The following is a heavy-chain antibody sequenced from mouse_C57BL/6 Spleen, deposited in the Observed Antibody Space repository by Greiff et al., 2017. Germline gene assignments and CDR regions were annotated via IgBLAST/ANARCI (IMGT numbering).Heavy chain of an antibody. Sequence: VKLQESGPELVKPGASVKISCKASGYAFSSSWMNWVKQRPGKGLEWIGRIYPGDGDTNYNGKFKGKATLTADKSSSTAYMQLSSLTSEDSAVYFCAEGSNYGGGPLDYWGQGTTLTVSS. CDR2: IYPGDGDT. J-gene: IGHJ2*01. CDR3: AEGSNYGGGPLDY. CDR1: GYAFSSSW. D-gene: IGHD2-5*01. V-gene: IGHV1-82*01.